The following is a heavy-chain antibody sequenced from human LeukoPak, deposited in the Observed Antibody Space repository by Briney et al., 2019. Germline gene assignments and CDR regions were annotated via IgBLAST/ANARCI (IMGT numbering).Heavy chain of an antibody. CDR1: GYTFTGYY. CDR2: INPNSGGT. CDR3: ARDGGDYCSSTSCLSTYYYYYYYMDV. D-gene: IGHD2-2*01. J-gene: IGHJ6*03. V-gene: IGHV1-2*02. Sequence: ASVKVSCKASGYTFTGYYMHWVRQAPGQGLEWMGWINPNSGGTNYAQKFQGRVTMTRDTSISTAYMELSRLRSDDTAVYYCARDGGDYCSSTSCLSTYYYYYYYMDVWGKGTTVTVSS.